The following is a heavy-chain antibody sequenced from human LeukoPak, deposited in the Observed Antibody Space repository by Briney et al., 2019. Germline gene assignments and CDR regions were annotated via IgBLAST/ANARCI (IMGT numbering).Heavy chain of an antibody. CDR3: ARGAYYDYVWGSYRLSPDAFDI. V-gene: IGHV4-59*01. CDR1: GGSISSYY. J-gene: IGHJ3*02. CDR2: IYYSVST. D-gene: IGHD3-16*02. Sequence: PSETLCLACTVSGGSISSYYWSWIRQPPGMGLEWIGYIYYSVSTNYNPSLKSRVTISVDTSKNQFSLKLSSVTAADTAVYYCARGAYYDYVWGSYRLSPDAFDIWGQGTMVTVSS.